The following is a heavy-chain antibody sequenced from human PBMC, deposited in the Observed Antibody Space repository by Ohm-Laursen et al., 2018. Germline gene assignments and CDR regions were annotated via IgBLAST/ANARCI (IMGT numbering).Heavy chain of an antibody. Sequence: SLRLSCTASGFTFSSYGMHWVRQAPGKGLEWVVVIWYDGSNEYYADSVKGRFTISRDNSKNTLYLQMNSLRAEDTAVYYCARGQYYYDSSVFGFWYFDLWGRGTLVTVSS. CDR2: IWYDGSNE. CDR1: GFTFSSYG. J-gene: IGHJ2*01. D-gene: IGHD3-22*01. V-gene: IGHV3-33*01. CDR3: ARGQYYYDSSVFGFWYFDL.